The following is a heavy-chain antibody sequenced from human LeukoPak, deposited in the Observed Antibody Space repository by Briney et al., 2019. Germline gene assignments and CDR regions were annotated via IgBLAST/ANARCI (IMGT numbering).Heavy chain of an antibody. CDR2: INPNRGGT. D-gene: IGHD4-17*01. CDR1: VHTFTGYY. J-gene: IGHJ6*03. V-gene: IGHV1-2*02. CDR3: ARATVTTLDYYYYVDV. Sequence: ASVKLSCKASVHTFTGYYMHWVPQAPGQGREWMGWINPNRGGTNYTQKFQGRVTVTRDKSISTAYMELSRLRSDDTAVYYCARATVTTLDYYYYVDVWGKGTTVTISS.